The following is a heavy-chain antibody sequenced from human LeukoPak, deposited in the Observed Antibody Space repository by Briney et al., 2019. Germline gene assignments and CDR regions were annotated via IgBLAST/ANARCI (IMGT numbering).Heavy chain of an antibody. CDR2: ISGSGCST. V-gene: IGHV3-23*01. CDR3: ARDSGANVSEGYCSSTSCLTLNWFDP. J-gene: IGHJ5*02. CDR1: GFTFSSCA. D-gene: IGHD2-2*01. Sequence: GGSLRLSCAASGFTFSSCAMSWVRQAPGKGLEWVSAISGSGCSTYYADSVKGRFTISRDNSKNTLYLQMNSLRAEDTAVYYCARDSGANVSEGYCSSTSCLTLNWFDPWGQGTLVTVSS.